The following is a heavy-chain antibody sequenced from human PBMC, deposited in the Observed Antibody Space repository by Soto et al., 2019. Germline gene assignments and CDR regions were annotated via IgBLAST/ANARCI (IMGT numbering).Heavy chain of an antibody. D-gene: IGHD5-12*01. CDR1: GFTFSSYG. V-gene: IGHV3-33*01. CDR2: IWYDGSNK. CDR3: ARVTGSGYHSYFDY. J-gene: IGHJ4*02. Sequence: QVQLVESGGGVVQPGRSLRLSCAASGFTFSSYGMHWVRQAPGKGLEWVAVIWYDGSNKYYADSVKGRFTISRDNSKNTLYLQRNSLRAEDTAVYYCARVTGSGYHSYFDYWGQGTLVTVSS.